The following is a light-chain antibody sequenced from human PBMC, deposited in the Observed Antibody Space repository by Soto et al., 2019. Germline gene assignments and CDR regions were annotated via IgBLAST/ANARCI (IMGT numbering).Light chain of an antibody. J-gene: IGKJ1*01. CDR2: DVS. Sequence: EIVLTQSPATLSLSPGERATLSCRASQSVSTYLAWYQQKTGQSPRLLIYDVSDRATGIPARFSGSGSGTNSTLTIIGLEPEDFAVYYCQHRSGWPPWTFGQGTKVQI. CDR1: QSVSTY. V-gene: IGKV3-11*01. CDR3: QHRSGWPPWT.